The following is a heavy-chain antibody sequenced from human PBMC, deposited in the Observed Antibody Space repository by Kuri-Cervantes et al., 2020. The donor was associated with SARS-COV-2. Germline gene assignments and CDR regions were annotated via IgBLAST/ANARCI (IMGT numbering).Heavy chain of an antibody. V-gene: IGHV3-49*04. D-gene: IGHD6-19*01. J-gene: IGHJ4*02. CDR3: AKEVAGTFRPRYPRGPLPY. CDR1: GFTFGDYA. CDR2: IRSKAYGGTT. Sequence: GESLKISCTASGFTFGDYAMSWVRQAPGKGLEWVGFIRSKAYGGTTEYAASVKGRFTISRDDSKSIAYLQMNSLRAEDTAVYYCAKEVAGTFRPRYPRGPLPYWGQGTLVTVSS.